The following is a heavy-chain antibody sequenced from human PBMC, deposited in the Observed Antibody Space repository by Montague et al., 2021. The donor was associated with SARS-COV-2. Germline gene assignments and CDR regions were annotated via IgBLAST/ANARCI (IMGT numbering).Heavy chain of an antibody. CDR1: GFPFSTFW. D-gene: IGHD3-3*01. CDR2: ITQDGSEK. CDR3: ARDRYYQYWSGYYPPDY. Sequence: SLRLSCAASGFPFSTFWMTWVRQPPGKGLEWVATITQDGSEKYNVDSVKGRFTISRDNAKKSLSLQMNSLRAEDMAVYYCARDRYYQYWSGYYPPDYWGQGTLVTASS. V-gene: IGHV3-7*03. J-gene: IGHJ4*02.